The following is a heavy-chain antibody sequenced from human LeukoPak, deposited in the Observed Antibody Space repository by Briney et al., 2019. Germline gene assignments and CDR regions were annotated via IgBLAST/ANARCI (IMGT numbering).Heavy chain of an antibody. J-gene: IGHJ4*02. D-gene: IGHD2-15*01. Sequence: ASVKVSCKASGYTFTGYYMHWVRPAPGQGLEWMGWISAYNGNTNYAQKLQGRVTMTTDTSTSTAYMELRSLRSDDTAVYYCARDRGLGYCSGGSCYDYWGQGTLVTVSS. CDR1: GYTFTGYY. CDR3: ARDRGLGYCSGGSCYDY. V-gene: IGHV1-18*04. CDR2: ISAYNGNT.